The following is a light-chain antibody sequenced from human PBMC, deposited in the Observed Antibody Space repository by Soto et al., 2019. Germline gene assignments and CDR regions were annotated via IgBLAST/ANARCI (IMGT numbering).Light chain of an antibody. CDR1: QGISSY. CDR3: QQLNSYPPLT. Sequence: DIQLNQSPSFLSASVGDRVTITCRATQGISSYLAWYQQKPGKAPKFLIYAASTLQSGIPSRFSGSESGTEFTLTISSLQPEDFATYYCQQLNSYPPLTFGGGTKVEIK. V-gene: IGKV1-9*01. CDR2: AAS. J-gene: IGKJ4*01.